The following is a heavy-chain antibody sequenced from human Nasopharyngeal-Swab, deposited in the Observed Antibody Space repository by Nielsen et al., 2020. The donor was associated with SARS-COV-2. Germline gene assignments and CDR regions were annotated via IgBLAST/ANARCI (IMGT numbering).Heavy chain of an antibody. D-gene: IGHD3-3*01. CDR1: GFTFSSYW. CDR2: IKQDGSEK. J-gene: IGHJ4*02. CDR3: ARSSRGPYYDFWSGSNYPDC. Sequence: GESLKISCAASGFTFSSYWMSWVRQAPGKGLEWVANIKQDGSEKYYVDSVKGRFTISRDNAKNSLYLQMNSLRAEDTAVYYCARSSRGPYYDFWSGSNYPDCWGQGTLVTVSS. V-gene: IGHV3-7*03.